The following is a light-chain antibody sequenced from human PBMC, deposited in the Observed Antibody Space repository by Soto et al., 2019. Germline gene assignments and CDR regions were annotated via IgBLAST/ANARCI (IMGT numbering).Light chain of an antibody. J-gene: IGKJ2*01. CDR2: AAS. CDR3: QHLNDYRYT. CDR1: QDISSS. Sequence: DIQLTQSPSFLSASVGDRVTITCRASQDISSSLAWYQHNPGKAPKLLIYAASTLQNGVPSSFSGSGSGTELTLTISSLQPEDFATYYCQHLNDYRYTFGQGTKVEIK. V-gene: IGKV1-9*01.